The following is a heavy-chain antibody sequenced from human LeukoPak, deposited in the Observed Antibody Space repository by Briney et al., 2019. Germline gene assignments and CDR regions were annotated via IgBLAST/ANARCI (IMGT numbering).Heavy chain of an antibody. CDR2: IYNTWST. V-gene: IGHV4-39*01. CDR1: GGSIGSGRYY. Sequence: RSSETLSLTCSVPGGSIGSGRYYWAWIRQPPGKGLEWIGSIYNTWSTSYNPSLKSRVTMSVDTSKNQFSLRLSSVTAADTAVYYCARNITSVIPAGYFDYWGQGTLVTVSS. J-gene: IGHJ4*02. CDR3: ARNITSVIPAGYFDY. D-gene: IGHD2-2*01.